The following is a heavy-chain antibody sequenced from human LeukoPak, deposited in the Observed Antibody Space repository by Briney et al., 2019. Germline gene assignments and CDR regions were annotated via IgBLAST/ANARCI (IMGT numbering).Heavy chain of an antibody. Sequence: GRSLRLSCAASGFTFSSYSVNRVRQAPGKGLEWVSYISSSSSTIYYADSVKGRFTISRDNAKNSLYLQMNSLRAEDTAVYYCARGTPGGYWDQGTLVTVSS. D-gene: IGHD3-16*01. CDR3: ARGTPGGY. CDR2: ISSSSSTI. CDR1: GFTFSSYS. J-gene: IGHJ4*02. V-gene: IGHV3-48*04.